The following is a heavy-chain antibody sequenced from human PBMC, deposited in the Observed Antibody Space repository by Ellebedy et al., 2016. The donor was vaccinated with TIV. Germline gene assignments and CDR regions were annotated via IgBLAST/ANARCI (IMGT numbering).Heavy chain of an antibody. D-gene: IGHD5-12*01. CDR1: ADTFTSSG. J-gene: IGHJ2*01. CDR3: ARGGYSGGKQSVWYFDL. Sequence: AASVKVSCKASADTFTSSGFSWVRQGPGQGLEWLGWISAYNGKTKSAQNFQGRVTMTTDTSTSTAYMELRSLRSDDTAVYYCARGGYSGGKQSVWYFDLWGRGTLVTVSS. V-gene: IGHV1-18*01. CDR2: ISAYNGKT.